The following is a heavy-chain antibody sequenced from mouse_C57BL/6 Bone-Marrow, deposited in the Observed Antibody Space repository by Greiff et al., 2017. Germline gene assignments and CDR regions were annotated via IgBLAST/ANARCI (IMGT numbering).Heavy chain of an antibody. V-gene: IGHV1-55*01. CDR3: ARSGPLGRSFDY. Sequence: QVQLQQPGAELVKPGASVKMSCKASGYTFTSYWITWVKQRPGQGLEWIGDINPTSGRTNYNEKFKSKAILTVDTSSNTAYMQLSSLTSEASAVFYGARSGPLGRSFDYWGQGTTLTVSS. CDR1: GYTFTSYW. J-gene: IGHJ2*01. D-gene: IGHD4-1*01. CDR2: INPTSGRT.